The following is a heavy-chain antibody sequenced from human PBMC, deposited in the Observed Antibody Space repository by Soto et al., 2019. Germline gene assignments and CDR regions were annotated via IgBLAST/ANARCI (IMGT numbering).Heavy chain of an antibody. CDR3: ERKRFGSFSGSYVFDL. Sequence: PGGSLRLSCEAAGFSFEIYHMNWVRQAPGKGLEWVSSISSDSDSIFYGDSVKGRFIISRDNAKNSLFLQMNNLSGDETAVYYCERKRFGSFSGSYVFDLWGQGTPVTVSS. J-gene: IGHJ5*02. CDR2: ISSDSDSI. CDR1: GFSFEIYH. D-gene: IGHD3-16*01. V-gene: IGHV3-21*01.